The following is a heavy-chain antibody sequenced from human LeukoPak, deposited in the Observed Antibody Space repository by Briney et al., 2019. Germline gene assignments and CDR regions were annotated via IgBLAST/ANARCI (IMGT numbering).Heavy chain of an antibody. Sequence: GSLILSCAASGFTFSSYGMHWVRQAPGKGLEWVAFIRYDGSNKYYADSVKGRFTISRDNSKNTLYLQMNSLRAEDTAVYYCARHSRNYDFWSGYSDYWGQGTLVTVSS. CDR2: IRYDGSNK. CDR3: ARHSRNYDFWSGYSDY. V-gene: IGHV3-30*02. CDR1: GFTFSSYG. D-gene: IGHD3-3*01. J-gene: IGHJ4*02.